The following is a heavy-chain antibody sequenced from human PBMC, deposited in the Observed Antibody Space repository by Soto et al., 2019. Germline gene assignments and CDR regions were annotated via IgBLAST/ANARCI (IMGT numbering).Heavy chain of an antibody. CDR1: GDSVSSNSAA. CDR3: ARAKLGLNAFEI. Sequence: PSQTLSLTCAISGDSVSSNSAAWNWIRQSPSRGLEWLGRTYYRSRWYSDFALSVKSRITINPDTSKNQFSLQLNSMIPEDTAVYYCARAKLGLNAFEIWGQGTMVTVSS. V-gene: IGHV6-1*01. D-gene: IGHD7-27*01. J-gene: IGHJ3*02. CDR2: TYYRSRWYS.